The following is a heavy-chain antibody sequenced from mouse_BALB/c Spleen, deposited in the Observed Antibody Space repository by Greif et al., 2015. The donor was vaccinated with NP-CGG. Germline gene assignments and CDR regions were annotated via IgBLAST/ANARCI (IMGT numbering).Heavy chain of an antibody. CDR1: GYTFPDYY. Sequence: VQLQQSGPELVKPGASVKISCKASGYTFPDYYINWVKQKPGQGLEWIGWIYPGSGNTKYNEKFKGKATLTVDTSSSTAYMQLSSLTSEDTAVYFCARRTGTEAMDYWGQGTSVTVSS. V-gene: IGHV1-84*02. J-gene: IGHJ4*01. D-gene: IGHD4-1*01. CDR2: IYPGSGNT. CDR3: ARRTGTEAMDY.